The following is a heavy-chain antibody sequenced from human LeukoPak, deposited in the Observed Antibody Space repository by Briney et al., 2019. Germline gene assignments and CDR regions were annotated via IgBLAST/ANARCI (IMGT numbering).Heavy chain of an antibody. CDR3: ARPNRGAPFDY. J-gene: IGHJ4*02. V-gene: IGHV5-51*01. D-gene: IGHD1-14*01. CDR2: IYPGDSDT. CDR1: GYSFTNYW. Sequence: GESLKISCAGSGYSFTNYWIGWVRQMPGKGLERMGIIYPGDSDTKYSPSFQGQVTISADKSISTAYLQWSSLKASDTAIYYCARPNRGAPFDYWGQGTLVTVSS.